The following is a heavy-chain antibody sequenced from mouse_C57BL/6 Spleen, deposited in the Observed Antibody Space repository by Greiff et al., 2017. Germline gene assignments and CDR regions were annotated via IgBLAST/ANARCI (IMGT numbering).Heavy chain of an antibody. D-gene: IGHD2-13*01. CDR1: GYSFTGYY. Sequence: EVQLQQSGPELVKPGASVKISCKASGYSFTGYYMHWVKQSSEKSLEWIGEINPSTGGTSYNQKFKGKATLTVDKSSSTAYMELKSLTSEDSAVYYCARKFPYGDEAWFAYWGQGTLVTVSA. J-gene: IGHJ3*01. CDR2: INPSTGGT. V-gene: IGHV1-43*01. CDR3: ARKFPYGDEAWFAY.